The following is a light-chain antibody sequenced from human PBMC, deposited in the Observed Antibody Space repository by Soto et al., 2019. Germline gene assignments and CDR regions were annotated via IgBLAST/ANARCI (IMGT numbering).Light chain of an antibody. CDR3: QQTYNFPWT. V-gene: IGKV1-39*01. J-gene: IGKJ1*01. Sequence: DIRMTQSPSSLSASLGDTVTITCRASQGIRDYLSWFQHKPGEAPKLLIYTASSLQGGVPLRFSGAGSRTDFSLTISGLQPEDSATYYCQQTYNFPWTFGQGTKV. CDR2: TAS. CDR1: QGIRDY.